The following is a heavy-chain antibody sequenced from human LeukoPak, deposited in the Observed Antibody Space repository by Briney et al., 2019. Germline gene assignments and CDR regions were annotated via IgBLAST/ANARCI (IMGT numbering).Heavy chain of an antibody. D-gene: IGHD2-21*02. V-gene: IGHV3-21*01. CDR3: ARVAYCGDDCYYNWFDP. CDR1: GFTFSSYS. Sequence: TGGSLRLSCAASGFTFSSYSMNWVRQAPGKGLEWVSSISSSSSYIYYADSVKGRFTISRDNAKNSLYLQMNSLRAEDTAVYYCARVAYCGDDCYYNWFDPWGQGALVTVSS. CDR2: ISSSSSYI. J-gene: IGHJ5*02.